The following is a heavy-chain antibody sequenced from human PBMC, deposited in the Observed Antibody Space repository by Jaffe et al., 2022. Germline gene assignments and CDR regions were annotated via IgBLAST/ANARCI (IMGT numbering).Heavy chain of an antibody. Sequence: QVQLVQSGAEVKKPGASVKVSCKASGYTFTGYYMHWVRQAPGQGLEWMGRINPNSGGTNYAQKFQGRVTMTRDTSISTAYMELSRLRSDDTAVYYCARDLVLGYGDYAAGNDAFDIWGQGTMVTVSS. J-gene: IGHJ3*02. V-gene: IGHV1-2*06. CDR1: GYTFTGYY. D-gene: IGHD4-17*01. CDR3: ARDLVLGYGDYAAGNDAFDI. CDR2: INPNSGGT.